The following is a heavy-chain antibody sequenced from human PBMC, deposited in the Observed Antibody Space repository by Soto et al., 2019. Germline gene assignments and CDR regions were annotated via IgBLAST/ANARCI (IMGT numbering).Heavy chain of an antibody. D-gene: IGHD6-19*01. CDR3: AIATGQWLANWFDP. Sequence: PSETLSLTCTVSGGSISSYYWSWIRQPPGKGLEWIGYIYYSGSTNYNPSLKSRVTISVDTSKNQFSLKLSSVTAADTAVYYCAIATGQWLANWFDPWGQGTLVTVS. CDR2: IYYSGST. V-gene: IGHV4-59*01. CDR1: GGSISSYY. J-gene: IGHJ5*02.